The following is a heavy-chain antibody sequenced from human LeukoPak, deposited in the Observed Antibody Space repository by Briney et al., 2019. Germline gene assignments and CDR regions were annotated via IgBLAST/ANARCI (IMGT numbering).Heavy chain of an antibody. CDR1: GGSISSNSYY. CDR3: ASNNHRDGYSYGDYYFDY. D-gene: IGHD5-18*01. J-gene: IGHJ4*02. Sequence: PSETLSLTCIVSGGSISSNSYYWGWIRQPPGKGLEWIGSIYYSGSTYYNPSLKSRVTISVDTSKNQFSLKLRSVTAADTAVYYCASNNHRDGYSYGDYYFDYWGQGTLVTVSS. CDR2: IYYSGST. V-gene: IGHV4-39*07.